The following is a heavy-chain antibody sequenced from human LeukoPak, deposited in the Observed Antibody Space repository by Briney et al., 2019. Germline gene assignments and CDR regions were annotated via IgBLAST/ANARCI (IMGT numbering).Heavy chain of an antibody. CDR3: AKSGIAAAGTWFDP. V-gene: IGHV1-8*01. Sequence: ASVKVSCKASGYTFTSYDINWVRQATGQGLEWMGWMNPNSGNTGYAQKFRGRVTMTRNTSISTAYMELSSLRSEDTAVYYCAKSGIAAAGTWFDPWGQGTLVTVSS. J-gene: IGHJ5*02. CDR2: MNPNSGNT. D-gene: IGHD6-13*01. CDR1: GYTFTSYD.